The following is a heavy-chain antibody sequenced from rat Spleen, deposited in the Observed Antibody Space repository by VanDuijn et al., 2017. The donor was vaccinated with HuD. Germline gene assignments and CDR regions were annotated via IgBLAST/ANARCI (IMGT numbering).Heavy chain of an antibody. V-gene: IGHV5-31*01. CDR3: SRHTYNWFPN. D-gene: IGHD1-7*01. CDR1: GLTFNNYW. J-gene: IGHJ3*01. CDR2: ITSAGGIT. Sequence: EVRLVESGGGLVRPGRSLTLSCVASGLTFNNYWMTWIRQAPGKGLEWVASITSAGGITYYPDSVKGRFTMSRDNERSTLYLQMNSLRSEDTATYYCSRHTYNWFPNWGQGTLVTVSS.